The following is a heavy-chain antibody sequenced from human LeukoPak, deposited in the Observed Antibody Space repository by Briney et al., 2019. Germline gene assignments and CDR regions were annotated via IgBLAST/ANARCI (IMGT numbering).Heavy chain of an antibody. J-gene: IGHJ5*02. CDR1: GGSISSYY. CDR3: ARHYNWYFRFDP. CDR2: IYYSGST. D-gene: IGHD1-7*01. Sequence: ASETLSLTCTVSGGSISSYYWSWIRQPPGKGLEWIGYIYYSGSTNYNPSLKSRVTISVDTSKNQFSLKLSSVTAADTAVYYCARHYNWYFRFDPWGQGTLVTVSS. V-gene: IGHV4-59*08.